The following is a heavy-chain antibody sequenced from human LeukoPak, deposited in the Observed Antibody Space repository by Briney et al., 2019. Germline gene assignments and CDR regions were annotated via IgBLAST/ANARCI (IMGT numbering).Heavy chain of an antibody. CDR3: ARTTEGGYLGYFYYYYMDV. Sequence: PSQTLSLTCAVYGDSFYGYYWTWLRQPPRKGLVGCGCINYSGSTHYNPSLKSRATISDDPSKNQFSLRQRSVPAEDTAVYYGARTTEGGYLGYFYYYYMDVWGKGTTVTISS. CDR2: INYSGST. J-gene: IGHJ6*03. CDR1: GDSFYGYY. V-gene: IGHV4-34*11. D-gene: IGHD3-16*01.